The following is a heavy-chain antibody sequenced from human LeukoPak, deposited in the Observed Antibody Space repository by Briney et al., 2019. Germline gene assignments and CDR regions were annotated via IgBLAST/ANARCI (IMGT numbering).Heavy chain of an antibody. Sequence: GESLKISCKGSGYSFTSYWIGWVRQMPGKGLEWMGIIYPGDSDTRYSPSSQGQVTISADKSISTAYLQWSSLKASDTAMYYRARWSYDSSGNRYFDYWGQGTLVTVSS. D-gene: IGHD3-22*01. J-gene: IGHJ4*02. CDR1: GYSFTSYW. CDR2: IYPGDSDT. CDR3: ARWSYDSSGNRYFDY. V-gene: IGHV5-51*01.